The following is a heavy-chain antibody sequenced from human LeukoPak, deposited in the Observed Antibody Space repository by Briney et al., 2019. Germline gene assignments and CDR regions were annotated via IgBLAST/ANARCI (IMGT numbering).Heavy chain of an antibody. CDR3: ARDWASSAYGDYEYYYYMDV. V-gene: IGHV3-23*01. J-gene: IGHJ6*03. D-gene: IGHD4-17*01. Sequence: GGSLRLSCAASGFTFSSYGMSWVRQAPGKGLEWVSAISGSGGSTYYADSVKGRFTISRDNSKNTLYLQMNSLRAEDTAVYYCARDWASSAYGDYEYYYYMDVWGKGTTVTVSS. CDR2: ISGSGGST. CDR1: GFTFSSYG.